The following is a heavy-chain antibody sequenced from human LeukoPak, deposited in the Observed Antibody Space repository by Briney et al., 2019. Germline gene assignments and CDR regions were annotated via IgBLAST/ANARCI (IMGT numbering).Heavy chain of an antibody. CDR2: ISWSSGSI. V-gene: IGHV3-9*01. Sequence: GGSLRLSCAASGFTFDDYAMHWVRQAPGKGLEWVSGISWSSGSIAYADSVKGRFSISRDKAKNSLYLQMNSLRAEDTALYYCAKDKQGGDYYDSSGPFDYWGQGTLVTVSS. CDR1: GFTFDDYA. CDR3: AKDKQGGDYYDSSGPFDY. D-gene: IGHD3-22*01. J-gene: IGHJ4*02.